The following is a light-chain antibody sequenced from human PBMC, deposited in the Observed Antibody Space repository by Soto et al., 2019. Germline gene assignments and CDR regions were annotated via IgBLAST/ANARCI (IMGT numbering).Light chain of an antibody. CDR2: AAS. Sequence: IQMTQSPPSLSATVGDRVTITCRASQGISSYLAWYQQKPGKAPKLLIYAASTLQSGVPSRFSGSGSGTEFTLTISSLQPEDFATYYCQQLNSYPRWAFGQGTKVDIK. J-gene: IGKJ1*01. V-gene: IGKV1-9*01. CDR1: QGISSY. CDR3: QQLNSYPRWA.